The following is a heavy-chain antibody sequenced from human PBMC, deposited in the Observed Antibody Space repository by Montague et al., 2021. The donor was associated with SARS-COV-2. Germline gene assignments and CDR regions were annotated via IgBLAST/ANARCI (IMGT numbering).Heavy chain of an antibody. CDR3: AIKVGAMVYYYGMDV. D-gene: IGHD1-26*01. Sequence: SETLSLTCTVSGGSISSSSYYWGWIRQPPGKGLEWIGSIYYSGSTYYNPSLKSRVTISVDTSKNQFSLKLSSVTAADTAVYYCAIKVGAMVYYYGMDVWGQGTTVTVSS. J-gene: IGHJ6*02. V-gene: IGHV4-39*01. CDR2: IYYSGST. CDR1: GGSISSSSYY.